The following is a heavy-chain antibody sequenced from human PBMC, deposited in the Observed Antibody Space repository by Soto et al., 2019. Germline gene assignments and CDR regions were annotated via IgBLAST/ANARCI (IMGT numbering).Heavy chain of an antibody. Sequence: QVQLQESGPGLVKPSQTLSLTCTVSGGYISRGGYYWSWIRQHPGKGLEWIGYIYYSGGTYYNPSLNSRVTISVDTSENQFSLRLSSVTAADPAVYYCARKDSGYADYMDVWGKGTTVTVSS. CDR2: IYYSGGT. D-gene: IGHD5-12*01. V-gene: IGHV4-31*03. J-gene: IGHJ6*03. CDR3: ARKDSGYADYMDV. CDR1: GGYISRGGYY.